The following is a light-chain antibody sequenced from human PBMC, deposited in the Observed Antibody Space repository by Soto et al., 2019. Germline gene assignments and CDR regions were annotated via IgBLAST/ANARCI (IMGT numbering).Light chain of an antibody. CDR1: ESVSSDY. J-gene: IGKJ2*01. V-gene: IGKV3-20*01. Sequence: EIVLTQSPGTLSLSPGERATLSCRASESVSSDYLAWYQQKYGQAPRLLIYGASSRATGIPDRFSGSGSGTDFTLTISRLEPEDFAVYYCQQYGYSVYTFGQGTKLEIK. CDR3: QQYGYSVYT. CDR2: GAS.